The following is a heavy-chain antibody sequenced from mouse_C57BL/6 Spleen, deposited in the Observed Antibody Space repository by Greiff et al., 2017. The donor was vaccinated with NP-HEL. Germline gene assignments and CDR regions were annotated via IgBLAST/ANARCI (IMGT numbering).Heavy chain of an antibody. J-gene: IGHJ4*01. CDR1: GYAFSSYW. CDR3: ARGGQLRPAMDY. D-gene: IGHD3-2*02. Sequence: QVQLQQSGAELVKPGASVKISCKASGYAFSSYWMNWVKQRPGKGLEWIGQIYPGDGDTNYNGKFKGKATLTADKSSSTAYMQLSSLTSAASAVYFCARGGQLRPAMDYWGQGTSVTVSS. V-gene: IGHV1-80*01. CDR2: IYPGDGDT.